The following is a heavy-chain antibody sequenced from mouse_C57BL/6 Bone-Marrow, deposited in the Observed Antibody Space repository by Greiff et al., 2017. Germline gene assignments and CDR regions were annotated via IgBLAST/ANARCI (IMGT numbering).Heavy chain of an antibody. Sequence: QVQLQQPGAELVMPGASVKLSCKASGYTFTSYWMHWVKQRPGQGLEWIGEIDPSDSYTNYNQKFKGKSTLTVDKSSSTAYMQLSSLTSEDSAVYYCARDGSSFYWCFDVWGAGTTVTVSS. V-gene: IGHV1-69*01. J-gene: IGHJ1*01. CDR2: IDPSDSYT. CDR3: ARDGSSFYWCFDV. D-gene: IGHD1-1*01. CDR1: GYTFTSYW.